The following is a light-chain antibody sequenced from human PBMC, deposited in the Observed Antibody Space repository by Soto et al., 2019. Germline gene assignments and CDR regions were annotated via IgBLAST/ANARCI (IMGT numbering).Light chain of an antibody. V-gene: IGKV3-20*01. CDR1: QSISTSS. CDR3: QYYGNSPLT. Sequence: IVMTQSPATLSVSPGESATLNRRASQSISTSSLAWYRQKPGQAPRLLIYGAFNRATGIPDRFSGGGSGTDFTLTITRLEPEDFAVYYCQYYGNSPLTFGQGTKVDIK. J-gene: IGKJ1*01. CDR2: GAF.